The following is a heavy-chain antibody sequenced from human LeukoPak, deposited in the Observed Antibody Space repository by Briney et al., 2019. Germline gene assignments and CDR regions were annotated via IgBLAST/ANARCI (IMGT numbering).Heavy chain of an antibody. CDR3: ARGSWELIVGMDV. V-gene: IGHV4-59*01. CDR2: IYYSGST. CDR1: GGTISRYY. D-gene: IGHD1-26*01. Sequence: SETLSLTCTVSGGTISRYYRTWVRQPPGKGLEWVGYIYYSGSTNYNPSLKSRVTISVDTSKNQFSLKLSSVTAADTAVYYCARGSWELIVGMDVWGQGTTVTVSS. J-gene: IGHJ6*02.